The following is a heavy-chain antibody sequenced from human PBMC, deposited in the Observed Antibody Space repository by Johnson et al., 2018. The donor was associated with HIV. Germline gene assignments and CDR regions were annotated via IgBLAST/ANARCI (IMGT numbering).Heavy chain of an antibody. J-gene: IGHJ3*02. Sequence: LLVESGGGLVQPGRSLRLSCAASGFTFDDYAMHWVRQAPGKGLEWVSGISWNSGSIGYADSVKVRFTISRDNAKNSLYLQMNSLRAEDTALYYCAKDYYYDSSGYYQSSDAFDIWGQGTMVTVSS. V-gene: IGHV3-9*01. CDR3: AKDYYYDSSGYYQSSDAFDI. CDR2: ISWNSGSI. CDR1: GFTFDDYA. D-gene: IGHD3-22*01.